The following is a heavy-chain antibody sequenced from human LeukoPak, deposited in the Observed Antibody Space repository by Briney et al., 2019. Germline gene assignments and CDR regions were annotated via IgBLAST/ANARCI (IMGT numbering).Heavy chain of an antibody. J-gene: IGHJ4*02. D-gene: IGHD3-10*01. CDR3: ARGVDYYGV. V-gene: IGHV4-34*01. CDR1: GGSISGYS. Sequence: SETLSLTCAVYGGSISGYSWNWIRQPPVKGLEWIGEINHSGGTNYNPSLKSRVTISVDTSKKQFSLKLSSVTAADTAVYYCARGVDYYGVWGQGTLVTVSS. CDR2: INHSGGT.